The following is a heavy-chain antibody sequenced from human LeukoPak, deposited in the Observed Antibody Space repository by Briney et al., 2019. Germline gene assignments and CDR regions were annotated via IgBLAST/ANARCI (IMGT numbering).Heavy chain of an antibody. D-gene: IGHD3-3*01. V-gene: IGHV3-23*01. J-gene: IGHJ4*02. CDR2: ITSNGNDT. CDR1: ALSSSNYA. Sequence: GGSLRLTCVVSALSSSNYAMGWVRQAPGKGLEWVSSITSNGNDTFYAVSVKGRFTISRDNSRDTVFLQMNSLRADDTAVYYCALDWGFDYWGQGTLVTVSS. CDR3: ALDWGFDY.